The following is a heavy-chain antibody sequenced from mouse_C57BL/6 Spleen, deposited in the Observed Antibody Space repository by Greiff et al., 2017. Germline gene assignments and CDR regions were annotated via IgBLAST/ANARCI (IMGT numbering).Heavy chain of an antibody. J-gene: IGHJ2*01. V-gene: IGHV5-6*02. CDR1: GFTFSSYG. CDR3: ARHGGGYFDY. D-gene: IGHD1-1*02. CDR2: ISSGGSYT. Sequence: DVKLVESGGDLVKPGGSLKLSCAASGFTFSSYGMSWVRQTPDKRLAWVATISSGGSYTYYPDSVKGRFTISRDNAKNTLYLQMSSLKSKDTAMYYCARHGGGYFDYWGQGTTLTVSS.